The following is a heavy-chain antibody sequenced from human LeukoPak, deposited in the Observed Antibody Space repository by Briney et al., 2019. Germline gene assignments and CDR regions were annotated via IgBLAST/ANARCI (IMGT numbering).Heavy chain of an antibody. Sequence: SETLSLTCTVSGCSISSSSYYWGWIRQPTGKGLEWIGSIYYSGSTYYNPSLKSRVTISVDTCKNQFSLKLSSVTAADTAVYYCARRGIAAAGNFDYWGQGTLVTVSS. V-gene: IGHV4-39*01. CDR3: ARRGIAAAGNFDY. D-gene: IGHD6-13*01. CDR1: GCSISSSSYY. J-gene: IGHJ4*02. CDR2: IYYSGST.